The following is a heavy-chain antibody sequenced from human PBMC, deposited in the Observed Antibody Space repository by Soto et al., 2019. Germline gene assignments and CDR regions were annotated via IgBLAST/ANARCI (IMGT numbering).Heavy chain of an antibody. CDR3: ARDGGVVVVAATPGFAY. CDR2: ISSRSSTI. Sequence: GGSLRLSCAASGFTFSSYSMNWVRQAPGKGLEWVSYISSRSSTIYYADSVKGRFTISRDNAKNSLYLQMNSLRAEDTAVYYCARDGGVVVVAATPGFAYWGQGTLVTVSS. J-gene: IGHJ4*02. D-gene: IGHD2-15*01. V-gene: IGHV3-48*01. CDR1: GFTFSSYS.